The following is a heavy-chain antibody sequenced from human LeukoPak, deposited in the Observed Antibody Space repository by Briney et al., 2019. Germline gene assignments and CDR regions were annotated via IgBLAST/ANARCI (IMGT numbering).Heavy chain of an antibody. CDR2: ISGSGGST. CDR1: GFTFSSYA. Sequence: GGSLRLSCAASGFTFSSYAMSWVRQAPGKGLEWVSAISGSGGSTYYADSVKGRFTISRDNSKNTLYLQMNSLRAEDTAVYYCAESREVATLYFDCWGQGTLVTVSS. CDR3: AESREVATLYFDC. J-gene: IGHJ4*02. V-gene: IGHV3-23*01. D-gene: IGHD5-12*01.